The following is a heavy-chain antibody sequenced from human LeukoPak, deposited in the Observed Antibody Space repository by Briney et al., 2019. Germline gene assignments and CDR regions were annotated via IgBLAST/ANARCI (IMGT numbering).Heavy chain of an antibody. V-gene: IGHV5-51*01. CDR3: ARRRGLAVAGPSLPGYFDY. CDR2: IYPGDSDT. CDR1: GYSFTSYW. J-gene: IGHJ4*02. D-gene: IGHD6-19*01. Sequence: GESLKISCKGSGYSFTSYWIGWVRQMPGKGLEWMGIIYPGDSDTRYSPSFQGQVTISADKSISTAYLQWSSLKAPDTAMYYCARRRGLAVAGPSLPGYFDYWGQGTLVTVSS.